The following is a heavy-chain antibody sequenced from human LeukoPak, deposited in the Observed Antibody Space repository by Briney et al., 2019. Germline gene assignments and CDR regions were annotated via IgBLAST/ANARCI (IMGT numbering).Heavy chain of an antibody. CDR3: ARGLTGEPRALDY. V-gene: IGHV1-18*01. CDR1: GYTFTIYG. D-gene: IGHD7-27*01. CDR2: ISAYNGNT. J-gene: IGHJ4*02. Sequence: ASVKVSFKSSGYTFTIYGISLVRQAPGQGLEWMGWISAYNGNTNYAQKLQGRVTMTTDTSTSTAYMELRSLRSDDTAAYYCARGLTGEPRALDYWGQGTLVTVSS.